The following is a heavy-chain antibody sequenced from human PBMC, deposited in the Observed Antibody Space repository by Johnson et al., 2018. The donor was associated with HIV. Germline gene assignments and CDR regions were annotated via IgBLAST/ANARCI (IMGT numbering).Heavy chain of an antibody. CDR3: ARVVSVAVAGSRQGAVGAFDM. CDR2: IYSGGST. J-gene: IGHJ3*02. V-gene: IGHV3-66*01. Sequence: VQLVESGGGLVQPGGSLRLSCAASGFTVNSNYMSWVRQAPGKGLECVSVIYSGGSTGYADSVKGRFTISRDNAKNSLYLQMNSLRAEDTALYYCARVVSVAVAGSRQGAVGAFDMWGQGTMVTVSS. CDR1: GFTVNSNY. D-gene: IGHD6-19*01.